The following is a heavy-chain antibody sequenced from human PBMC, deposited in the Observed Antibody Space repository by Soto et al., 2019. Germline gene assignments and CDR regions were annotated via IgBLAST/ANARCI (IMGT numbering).Heavy chain of an antibody. D-gene: IGHD3-10*01. V-gene: IGHV4-59*01. CDR3: ARDFGGFGELPKNYYYYGMDV. Sequence: SETLSLTCTVSGGSISSYYWSWIRQPPGKGLEWIGYIYYSGSTNYNPSLKSRVTISVDTSKNQFSLKLSSVTAADTAVYYCARDFGGFGELPKNYYYYGMDVWGQGTTVTVS. J-gene: IGHJ6*02. CDR2: IYYSGST. CDR1: GGSISSYY.